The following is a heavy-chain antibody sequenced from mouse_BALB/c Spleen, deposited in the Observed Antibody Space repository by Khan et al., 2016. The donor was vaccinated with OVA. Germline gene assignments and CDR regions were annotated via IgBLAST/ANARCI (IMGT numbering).Heavy chain of an antibody. CDR1: GYTFTSYW. CDR2: IFPGTGTT. J-gene: IGHJ3*01. V-gene: IGHV1S132*01. D-gene: IGHD2-1*01. CDR3: ARGYFGNYEFAY. Sequence: VQLQESGAELVKPGASVKLSCKTSGYTFTSYWIQWVKQRPGQGLGWIGQIFPGTGTTYYNENFKGKATLTVDTSSNTAYMQFNRLTSEDSAGYFCARGYFGNYEFAYWGQGTLVTVSP.